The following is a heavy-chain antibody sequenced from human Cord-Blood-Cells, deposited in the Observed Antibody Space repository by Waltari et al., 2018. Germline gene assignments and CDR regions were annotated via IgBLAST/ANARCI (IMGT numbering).Heavy chain of an antibody. CDR1: GGSFSGYY. CDR3: ARGTSCSGGSCYSELVANNWFDP. CDR2: INHSGST. D-gene: IGHD2-15*01. V-gene: IGHV4-34*01. Sequence: QVQLQQWGAGLLKPSETLSLTCAVYGGSFSGYYWSWIRQPPGKGLEWIGEINHSGSTNYNPSLKSRVTISVDTSKNQFSLKLSSVTAADTAVYYCARGTSCSGGSCYSELVANNWFDPWGQGTLVTVSS. J-gene: IGHJ5*02.